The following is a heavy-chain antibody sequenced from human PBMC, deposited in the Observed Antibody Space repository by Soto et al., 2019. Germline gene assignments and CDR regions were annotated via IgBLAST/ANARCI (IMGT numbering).Heavy chain of an antibody. D-gene: IGHD3-22*01. Sequence: GASVKVSCKASGYTFTRSGISWVRQAPGQGPEWMGWISSYNGDTNYAQKFQGRVTMTTDTSTSTAYMELSSLRSEDTAVYYCARSIDSSGPAHYYGMDVWGQGTTVTVSS. CDR3: ARSIDSSGPAHYYGMDV. V-gene: IGHV1-18*01. CDR1: GYTFTRSG. CDR2: ISSYNGDT. J-gene: IGHJ6*02.